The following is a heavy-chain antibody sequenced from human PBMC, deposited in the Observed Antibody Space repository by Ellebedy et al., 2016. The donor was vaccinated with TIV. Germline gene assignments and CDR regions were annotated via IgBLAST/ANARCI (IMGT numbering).Heavy chain of an antibody. CDR1: GFTFSDYY. J-gene: IGHJ5*02. CDR3: ARASSRSTRIFRFDP. CDR2: ITSSSSYT. D-gene: IGHD2-2*01. Sequence: GESLKISXAASGFTFSDYYMSWIRPAPGKGLEWVSYITSSSSYTNYADSVKGRFTISRDNAKNSLYLQMNSLRAEDTAVYYCARASSRSTRIFRFDPWGQGTLVTVSS. V-gene: IGHV3-11*06.